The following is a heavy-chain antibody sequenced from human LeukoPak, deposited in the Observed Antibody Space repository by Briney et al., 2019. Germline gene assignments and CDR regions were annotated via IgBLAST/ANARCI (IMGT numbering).Heavy chain of an antibody. D-gene: IGHD3-10*01. CDR3: AKDLGAGFGELFNPEYDFGMDV. Sequence: GSLRLSCAASGFTFSNYAITWVRQAPGKGLEWVSTIDNSGGSIYYADSVKGRFTTSRDNSKNTLYMQLNSLRADDTAAYYCAKDLGAGFGELFNPEYDFGMDVCCRGTTDTVSS. CDR2: IDNSGGSI. V-gene: IGHV3-23*01. J-gene: IGHJ6*02. CDR1: GFTFSNYA.